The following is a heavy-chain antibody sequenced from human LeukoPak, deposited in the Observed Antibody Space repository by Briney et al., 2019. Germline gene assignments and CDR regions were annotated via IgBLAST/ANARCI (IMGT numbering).Heavy chain of an antibody. CDR1: GFTFSNYN. CDR3: ARATDYYDSSGYYMGAFDI. CDR2: ITSSGTYI. D-gene: IGHD3-22*01. J-gene: IGHJ3*02. V-gene: IGHV3-21*01. Sequence: PGGSLRLSCAASGFTFSNYNMNWVRQAPGKAMEWVSSITSSGTYIFYADSVKGRFTISRDNAKNSLYLQMDSLGPEDTAVYYCARATDYYDSSGYYMGAFDIWGQGTMVTVSS.